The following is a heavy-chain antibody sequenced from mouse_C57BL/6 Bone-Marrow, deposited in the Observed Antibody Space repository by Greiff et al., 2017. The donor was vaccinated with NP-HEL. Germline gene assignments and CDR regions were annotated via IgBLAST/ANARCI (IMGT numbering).Heavy chain of an antibody. V-gene: IGHV1-64*01. CDR3: ARGIYYGNPAWFAY. CDR1: GYTFTSYW. Sequence: QVQLKQPGAELVKPGASVKLSCKASGYTFTSYWMHWVKQRPGQGLEWIGMIHPNSGSTNYNEKFKSKATLTVDKSSSTAYMQLSSLTSEDSAVYYCARGIYYGNPAWFAYWGQGTLVTVSA. D-gene: IGHD2-1*01. CDR2: IHPNSGST. J-gene: IGHJ3*01.